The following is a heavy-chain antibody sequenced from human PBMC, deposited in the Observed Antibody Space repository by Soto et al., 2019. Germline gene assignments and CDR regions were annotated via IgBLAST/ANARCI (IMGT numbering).Heavy chain of an antibody. CDR2: INPNSGGT. Sequence: ASVKVSCKASGYTFSAYYIHWLRPAPGQGLEWMGWINPNSGGTNYAQEFQGRVTVTRDTPTSTAYMELSRRTSDDTAVYYCARSLTEGYCTITGCYTRPLYGMDVWGQGTTVTVSS. CDR3: ARSLTEGYCTITGCYTRPLYGMDV. V-gene: IGHV1-2*02. D-gene: IGHD2-2*02. J-gene: IGHJ6*02. CDR1: GYTFSAYY.